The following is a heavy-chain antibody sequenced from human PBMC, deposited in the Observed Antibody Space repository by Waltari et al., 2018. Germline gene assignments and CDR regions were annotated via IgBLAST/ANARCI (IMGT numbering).Heavy chain of an antibody. CDR3: AALGAYLGAFDV. CDR2: IYAGGGS. Sequence: EVQLVETGGGLIQPGGSLRLSCAVSGFIVSSNYMSWVRQAPGKGLEWGSVIYAGGGSYSADSVRGRFTISRENSKNPLYLEMNTLRADDAAVYYCAALGAYLGAFDVWGQGTMVTVSS. CDR1: GFIVSSNY. J-gene: IGHJ3*01. V-gene: IGHV3-53*02. D-gene: IGHD3-16*01.